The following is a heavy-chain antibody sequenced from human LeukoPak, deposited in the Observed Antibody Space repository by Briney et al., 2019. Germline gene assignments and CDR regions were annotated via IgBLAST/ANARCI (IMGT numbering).Heavy chain of an antibody. J-gene: IGHJ4*02. CDR1: GFTVSTNY. CDR2: ISIGGTT. D-gene: IGHD3-22*01. CDR3: ARVRSDSSGCYEFDY. Sequence: GGSLRLSCAASGFTVSTNYMSWVRQVSGEGLEFVSLISIGGTTDYADSVKGRFTISSDNSKNTLYLQMNSLRAEDTAVYYCARVRSDSSGCYEFDYWGQGTLVTVSS. V-gene: IGHV3-53*01.